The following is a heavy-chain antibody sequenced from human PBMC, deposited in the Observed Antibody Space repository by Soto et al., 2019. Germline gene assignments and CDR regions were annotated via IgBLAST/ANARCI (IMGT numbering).Heavy chain of an antibody. D-gene: IGHD2-2*01. V-gene: IGHV1-18*01. CDR2: ISVYNGDT. CDR3: ASTQGSGYCSSASCRNGMDV. Sequence: ASVKVSFKASGYSFSSYGVTWLRQAPGQGLEWMGLISVYNGDTNYAQNFQDRVTMTTDTSTKTAYMDLRSLRFDDTAVYYCASTQGSGYCSSASCRNGMDVWGQGTTVTVSS. CDR1: GYSFSSYG. J-gene: IGHJ6*02.